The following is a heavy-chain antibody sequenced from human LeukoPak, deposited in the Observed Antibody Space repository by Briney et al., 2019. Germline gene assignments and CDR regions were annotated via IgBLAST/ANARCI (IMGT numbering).Heavy chain of an antibody. CDR3: ARARGDSTSYYFDY. Sequence: GGSLRLSCAASGFTFSTYEMNWVRQAPGKGLEWLSYINNSSGTIYYADSVKGRFTISRDNAKNSLYLQMSSLRAEDMALYYCARARGDSTSYYFDYWGLGTLVTVSS. V-gene: IGHV3-48*03. CDR2: INNSSGTI. D-gene: IGHD2-21*02. J-gene: IGHJ4*02. CDR1: GFTFSTYE.